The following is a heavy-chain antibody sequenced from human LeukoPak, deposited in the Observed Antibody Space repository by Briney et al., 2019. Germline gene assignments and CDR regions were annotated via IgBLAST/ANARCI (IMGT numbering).Heavy chain of an antibody. Sequence: GGSLRLSCAASGFTFRTYSMTWVRQAPGKGREGVSSTYGGGRSTFYADSVKGRFTISRDNSRNILYLQMNSLRAEDTAIYYCAKDRVPDGRWSIDYWGQGVLVTVS. CDR2: TYGGGRST. V-gene: IGHV3-23*01. CDR1: GFTFRTYS. CDR3: AKDRVPDGRWSIDY. D-gene: IGHD6-13*01. J-gene: IGHJ4*02.